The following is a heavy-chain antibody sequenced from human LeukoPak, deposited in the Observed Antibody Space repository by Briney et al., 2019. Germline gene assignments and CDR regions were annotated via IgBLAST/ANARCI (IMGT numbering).Heavy chain of an antibody. CDR1: GYTFDENH. CDR2: INPKTGVT. V-gene: IGHV1-2*02. J-gene: IGHJ5*02. CDR3: ARHMTTANNWFDP. D-gene: IGHD1-1*01. Sequence: ASVKVSCKASGYTFDENHIHWVRQAPGQGLEWMGWINPKTGVTNYEQKFQGRVIMTRDTSISTVYMEVTRLTSDDTAVYYCARHMTTANNWFDPWGQGTLVTVSS.